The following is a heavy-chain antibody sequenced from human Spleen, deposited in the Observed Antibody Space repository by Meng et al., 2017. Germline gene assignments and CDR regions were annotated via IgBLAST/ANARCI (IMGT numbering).Heavy chain of an antibody. D-gene: IGHD3-10*01. J-gene: IGHJ4*02. Sequence: GESLKISCAASGFTFDEYGMSWVRQAPGKGLGWVSGVNWNGGTTGYADSVKGRFTISRDNAKNSLYLRMNSLRAGDTAVYYCARNVLLWFGETSWTPDHWGQGTLVTVSS. V-gene: IGHV3-20*04. CDR2: VNWNGGTT. CDR1: GFTFDEYG. CDR3: ARNVLLWFGETSWTPDH.